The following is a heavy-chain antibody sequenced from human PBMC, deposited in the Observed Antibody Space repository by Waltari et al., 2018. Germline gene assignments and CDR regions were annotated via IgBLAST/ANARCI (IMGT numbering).Heavy chain of an antibody. CDR2: IIPIFGTA. J-gene: IGHJ4*02. V-gene: IGHV1-69*05. Sequence: QVQLVQSGAEVKKPGSSVKVSCKASGGTFSSYAISWVRQAPGQGLEWMGGIIPIFGTAHYAQKFQGRVTMTTDESTSRAYMELRRMRSEDTAVYYCARSTQGDDFWSGFLPVDYWGQGTLVTVSS. CDR1: GGTFSSYA. CDR3: ARSTQGDDFWSGFLPVDY. D-gene: IGHD3-3*01.